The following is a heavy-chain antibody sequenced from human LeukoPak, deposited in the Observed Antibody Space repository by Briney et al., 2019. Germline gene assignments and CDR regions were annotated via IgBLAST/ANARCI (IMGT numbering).Heavy chain of an antibody. D-gene: IGHD6-13*01. CDR2: IYSSGST. J-gene: IGHJ4*02. CDR3: ARDGSGTSSFGY. V-gene: IGHV3-66*03. CDR1: GFTVSSNY. Sequence: GGSLRLSCAASGFTVSSNYMNWVRQAPRKGLEWVSVIYSSGSTYYAESVKGRFTISRDNSKNTLYLQMNSLRVEGTGVYYCARDGSGTSSFGYWGQGTLVTVSS.